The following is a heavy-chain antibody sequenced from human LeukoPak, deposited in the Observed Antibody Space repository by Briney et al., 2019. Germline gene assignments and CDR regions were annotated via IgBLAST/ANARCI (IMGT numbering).Heavy chain of an antibody. V-gene: IGHV1-8*01. D-gene: IGHD3-10*01. CDR1: GYTFTSYD. J-gene: IGHJ6*03. Sequence: ASVKVSCKASGYTFTSYDINWVRQATGQGLEWMGWMNPNSGNTGYAQKFQGRVTMTRNTSISTAYMELSSLRSEDTAVYYCARAQIKWGVITFYYYYYMDVWGKGTTVTISS. CDR3: ARAQIKWGVITFYYYYYMDV. CDR2: MNPNSGNT.